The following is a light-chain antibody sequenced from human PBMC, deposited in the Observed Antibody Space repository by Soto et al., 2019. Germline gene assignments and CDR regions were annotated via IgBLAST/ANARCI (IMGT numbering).Light chain of an antibody. CDR1: QSVSSY. J-gene: IGKJ5*01. V-gene: IGKV3-11*01. CDR2: DAS. CDR3: QQRRNWPPIT. Sequence: EIVLTQSPATLSLSPGERATLSCRASQSVSSYLAWYQQKPGQAPRLLIYDASNRATGIPARFSGSVSGTDFTLTISSREPEDFAVYYCQQRRNWPPITFGQGTRLEIK.